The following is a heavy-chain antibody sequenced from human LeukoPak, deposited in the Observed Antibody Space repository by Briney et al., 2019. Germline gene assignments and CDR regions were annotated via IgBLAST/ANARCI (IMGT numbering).Heavy chain of an antibody. CDR3: ARIYCEVESTC. D-gene: IGHD2-21*01. CDR2: IYPEDSDT. Sequence: GESLKISCQTSGYDFTKYWVGWVRQMPGKGLEWMGVIYPEDSDTRYSPSFQGQVTISADTSISTAYLQWSSLKASDTAMYYCARIYCEVESTCWGQGTLVTVSS. V-gene: IGHV5-51*01. J-gene: IGHJ4*02. CDR1: GYDFTKYW.